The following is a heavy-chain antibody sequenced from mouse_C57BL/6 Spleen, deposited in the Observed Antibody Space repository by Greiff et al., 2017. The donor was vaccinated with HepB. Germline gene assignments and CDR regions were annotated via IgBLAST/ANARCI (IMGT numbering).Heavy chain of an antibody. CDR3: ARDYYGSSSYYAMDY. D-gene: IGHD1-1*01. J-gene: IGHJ4*01. CDR2: ISNGGGST. CDR1: GFTFSDYY. Sequence: DVHLVESGGGLVQPGGSLKLSCAASGFTFSDYYMYWIRQTPEKRLEWVAYISNGGGSTYYPDTVKGRFTISRDNAKNTLYLQMSRLKSEDTAMYYCARDYYGSSSYYAMDYWGQGTSVTVSS. V-gene: IGHV5-12*01.